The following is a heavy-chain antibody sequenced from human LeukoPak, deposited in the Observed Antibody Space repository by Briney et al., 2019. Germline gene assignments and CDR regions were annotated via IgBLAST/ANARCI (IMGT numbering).Heavy chain of an antibody. V-gene: IGHV5-51*01. CDR2: IYPCDSDT. CDR1: GYSFTSYW. CDR3: ATIASSYGNYFGY. J-gene: IGHJ4*02. D-gene: IGHD5-18*01. Sequence: GESRQISGKGSGYSFTSYWIGGVRQMPGKGLEWMGIIYPCDSDTRYSPSFQGQVTISADKSITTAYLQWSSLKASDTAMYYSATIASSYGNYFGYWGQGTLVTVSS.